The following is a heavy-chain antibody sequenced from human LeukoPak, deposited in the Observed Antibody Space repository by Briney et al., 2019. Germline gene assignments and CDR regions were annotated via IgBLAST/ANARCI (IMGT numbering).Heavy chain of an antibody. Sequence: GGSLRLSCAASGFTFVNYVMHWVRQAPGKGLEWVAVISYDGSNKYYADSVKGRFTISRDNSKNTLYLQMNSLRAEDTAVYYCAKETSSGNFVTIDCWGQGTLVTVSS. D-gene: IGHD1-26*01. CDR2: ISYDGSNK. V-gene: IGHV3-30*18. CDR3: AKETSSGNFVTIDC. J-gene: IGHJ4*02. CDR1: GFTFVNYV.